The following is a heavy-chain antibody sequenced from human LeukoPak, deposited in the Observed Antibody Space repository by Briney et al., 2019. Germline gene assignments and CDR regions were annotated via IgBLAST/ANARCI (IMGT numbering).Heavy chain of an antibody. J-gene: IGHJ4*02. CDR2: IYSGGST. Sequence: GGSLRLSCTASGFTVSSNYMSWVRQAPGKGLEWVSVIYSGGSTYYADSVKGRFTISGDNSENTLYLQMNSLRAEDTAVYYCARDNPLYSNYYFDYWGQGTLVTVSS. CDR1: GFTVSSNY. D-gene: IGHD4-11*01. V-gene: IGHV3-66*01. CDR3: ARDNPLYSNYYFDY.